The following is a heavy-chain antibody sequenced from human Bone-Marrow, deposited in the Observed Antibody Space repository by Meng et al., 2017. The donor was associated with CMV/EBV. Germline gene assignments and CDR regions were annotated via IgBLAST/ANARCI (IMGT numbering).Heavy chain of an antibody. CDR3: ASLVVPAARYRKRNYYYGMDV. CDR2: IYYSGST. CDR1: GGSISSSSYY. J-gene: IGHJ6*02. V-gene: IGHV4-39*01. Sequence: SETLSLTCPVSGGSISSSSYYWGWIRQPPGKGLEWIGSIYYSGSTYYNPSLKSRVTISVDTSKNQFSLKLSSVTAADTAVYYCASLVVPAARYRKRNYYYGMDVWGQGTTVTVSS. D-gene: IGHD2-2*01.